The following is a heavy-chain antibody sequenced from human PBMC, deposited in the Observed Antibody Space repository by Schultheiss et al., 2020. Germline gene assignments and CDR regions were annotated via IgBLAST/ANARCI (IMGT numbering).Heavy chain of an antibody. J-gene: IGHJ3*02. V-gene: IGHV4-34*01. CDR3: ARDGGGSPKGAFDI. CDR2: INHSGST. Sequence: SETLSLTCAVYGGSFSGYYWSWIRQPPGKGLEWIGEINHSGSTNYNPSLKSRVTISVDTSKNQFSLKLSSVTAADTAVYYCARDGGGSPKGAFDIWGQGTMVTVSS. D-gene: IGHD2-15*01. CDR1: GGSFSGYY.